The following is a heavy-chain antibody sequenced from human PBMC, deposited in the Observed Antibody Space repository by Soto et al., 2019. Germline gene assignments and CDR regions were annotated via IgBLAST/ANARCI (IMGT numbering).Heavy chain of an antibody. Sequence: PSETLSLTCNVSGGPIKTGDYYWNWIRQPPGKGLEWIGYVFYSGATNYSPSLKSRAAISIDTSKNQFSLKVGSVTAADTAVYYCASSSLYGMDVWGQGTTVTVSS. CDR1: GGPIKTGDYY. J-gene: IGHJ6*02. V-gene: IGHV4-30-4*01. CDR2: VFYSGAT. CDR3: ASSSLYGMDV.